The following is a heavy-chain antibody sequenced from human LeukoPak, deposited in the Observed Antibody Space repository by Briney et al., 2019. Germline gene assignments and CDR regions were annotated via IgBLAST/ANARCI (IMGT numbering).Heavy chain of an antibody. CDR1: GFTFSSYS. CDR2: ISSSSSYI. J-gene: IGHJ4*02. D-gene: IGHD4-23*01. Sequence: PGGSLRLSCAASGFTFSSYSMNWVRQAPGKGLEWVSSISSSSSYIYYADSVKGRFTISRGNAKNSLYLQMNSLRAEDTAVYYCARVPGGNSGFDYWGQGTLVTVSS. CDR3: ARVPGGNSGFDY. V-gene: IGHV3-21*01.